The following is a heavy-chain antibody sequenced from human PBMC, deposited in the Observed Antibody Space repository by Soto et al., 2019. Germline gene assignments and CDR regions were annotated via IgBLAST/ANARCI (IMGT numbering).Heavy chain of an antibody. CDR1: GFTFSSYL. Sequence: EVQLVESGGGLVQPGGSLKLSCAASGFTFSSYLMSWVRQAPGKGLEWVANMNQDGSEIYYVDSVRGRFTISRDNAENPLYLQMNSLRAEDTAVYYCARGRSLLWFGEPRGQGTLVTVSS. J-gene: IGHJ4*02. V-gene: IGHV3-7*01. D-gene: IGHD3-10*01. CDR3: ARGRSLLWFGEP. CDR2: MNQDGSEI.